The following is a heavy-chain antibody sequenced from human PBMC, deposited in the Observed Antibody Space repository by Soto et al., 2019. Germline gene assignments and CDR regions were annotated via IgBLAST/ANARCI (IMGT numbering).Heavy chain of an antibody. CDR1: GGSFRSTDYY. CDR3: AKDRSASKLSGTLN. D-gene: IGHD1-26*01. J-gene: IGHJ4*02. CDR2: IGGSGGST. Sequence: ETLSLTCTVSGGSFRSTDYYWGWIRQSPGKGLEWVSAIGGSGGSTYYADSVKGRFTISRDNSKNTLYLQMNSLRAEDTAVYYCAKDRSASKLSGTLNWGQGTLVTVSS. V-gene: IGHV3-23*01.